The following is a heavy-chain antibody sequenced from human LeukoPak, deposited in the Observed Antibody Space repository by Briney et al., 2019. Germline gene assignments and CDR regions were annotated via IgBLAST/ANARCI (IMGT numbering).Heavy chain of an antibody. J-gene: IGHJ3*02. CDR3: ARSLSYYDSRGTKEGAFDI. V-gene: IGHV4-4*07. CDR2: IYTSGST. D-gene: IGHD3-22*01. CDR1: GGSISSYY. Sequence: PSETLSLTCTVSGGSISSYYWSRIRQPAGKGLEWIGRIYTSGSTNYNPSLKSRVTMSVDTSKNQFSLKLSSVTAADTAVYYCARSLSYYDSRGTKEGAFDIWGQGTMVTVSS.